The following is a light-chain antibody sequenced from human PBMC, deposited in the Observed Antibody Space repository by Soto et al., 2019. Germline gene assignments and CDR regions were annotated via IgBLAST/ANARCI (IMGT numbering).Light chain of an antibody. CDR3: QKYKNAPFT. Sequence: DIQMTQSPSSLSASVGDRVTITCRASQGISNFFAWYQQKPGKVPKLLIYGATTLQSGVPSRFSGSGYGTDFTLTITSLQSEDFATYYCQKYKNAPFTFGPGTKVD. V-gene: IGKV1-27*01. CDR2: GAT. CDR1: QGISNF. J-gene: IGKJ3*01.